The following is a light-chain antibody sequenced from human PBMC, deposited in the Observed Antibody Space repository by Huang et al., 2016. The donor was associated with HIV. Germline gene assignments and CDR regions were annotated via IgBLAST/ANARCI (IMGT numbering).Light chain of an antibody. CDR1: QSVNIY. CDR3: QQRIDWPLT. CDR2: DAS. V-gene: IGKV3-11*01. Sequence: EIVLTQSPATLSLSPGERATLSCRASQSVNIYLAWYQQMPGQAPRLLIYDASNRATGSPARFSGSGSGTDFTLTISSLEPEDFAVYYCQQRIDWPLTFGQGTRLEIK. J-gene: IGKJ5*01.